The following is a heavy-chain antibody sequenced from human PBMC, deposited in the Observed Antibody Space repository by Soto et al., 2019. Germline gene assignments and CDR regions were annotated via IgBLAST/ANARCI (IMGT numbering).Heavy chain of an antibody. V-gene: IGHV4-59*01. D-gene: IGHD5-12*01. Sequence: QVQLQESGPGLVKPSETLSLTCTVSGGSISSYYWSWIRQPPGKGLEWIGYIYYSGSTNYNPSLKSRVTISVDTSKNQFALKLSSVTAADTAVYYCARGYRGYDLDYWRQGTLVTVSS. CDR2: IYYSGST. CDR3: ARGYRGYDLDY. J-gene: IGHJ4*02. CDR1: GGSISSYY.